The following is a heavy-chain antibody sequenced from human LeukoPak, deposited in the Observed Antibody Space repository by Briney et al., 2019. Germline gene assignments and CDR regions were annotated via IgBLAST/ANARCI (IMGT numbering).Heavy chain of an antibody. CDR3: AKVVPFELGFDY. CDR1: GFIISNYG. CDR2: IWFDGSNE. V-gene: IGHV3-33*06. J-gene: IGHJ4*02. D-gene: IGHD3/OR15-3a*01. Sequence: GGSLRLSCAASGFIISNYGMHWVRQAPGKGLEWVAVIWFDGSNEDYADSVKGRFTISRDNSKNTLFLQMNSLRAEDTAVYYCAKVVPFELGFDYWGQGTLVTVSS.